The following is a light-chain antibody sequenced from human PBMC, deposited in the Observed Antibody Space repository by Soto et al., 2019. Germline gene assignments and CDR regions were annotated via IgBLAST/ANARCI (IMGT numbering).Light chain of an antibody. CDR3: SSYAGSKNYVV. Sequence: QSALTQPPSASGSPGQSVTISCTGTISDVGGYNYVSWYQQRPGKAPKLMIHEVSKRPSGVPDRFSGSKSGNTASPTVSGLQAEDEADYYCSSYAGSKNYVVFGGGTKVTVL. V-gene: IGLV2-8*01. CDR1: ISDVGGYNY. J-gene: IGLJ2*01. CDR2: EVS.